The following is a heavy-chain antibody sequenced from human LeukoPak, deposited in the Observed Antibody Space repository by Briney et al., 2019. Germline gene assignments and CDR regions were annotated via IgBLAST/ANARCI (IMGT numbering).Heavy chain of an antibody. D-gene: IGHD4-17*01. CDR2: IGTAGDT. Sequence: GGSLRLSCAASGFTFSSYDMHWVRQATGKGLEWVSAIGTAGDTYYPDSVKGRFTISRDNAKNSLYLQMNSLRAEDTALYHCARDRGSRGDPTVTTGTDLANWGQGTLVTVSS. CDR3: ARDRGSRGDPTVTTGTDLAN. CDR1: GFTFSSYD. V-gene: IGHV3-13*01. J-gene: IGHJ4*02.